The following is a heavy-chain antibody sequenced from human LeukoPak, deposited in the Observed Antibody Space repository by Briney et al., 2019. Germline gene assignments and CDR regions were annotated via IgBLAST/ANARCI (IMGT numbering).Heavy chain of an antibody. Sequence: PGGSLRLSCAASGFXISNYYISWVRQAPGKGLEWVSVIYTGGNTYYTDAVKGRFTISRHNSKNTLYLQMNNLRAEDTAVYYCARGGPATTIDYWGRGTLVTVSS. CDR3: ARGGPATTIDY. CDR1: GFXISNYY. D-gene: IGHD1-1*01. V-gene: IGHV3-53*04. CDR2: IYTGGNT. J-gene: IGHJ4*02.